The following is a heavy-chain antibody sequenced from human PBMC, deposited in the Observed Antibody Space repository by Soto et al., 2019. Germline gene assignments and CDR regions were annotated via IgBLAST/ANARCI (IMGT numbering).Heavy chain of an antibody. D-gene: IGHD4-17*01. Sequence: SETLSLTCTVSGGSISSYYWCWIRQPPGKGLEWIGYIYYSGSTNYNPSLKSRVTISVDTSKNQFSLKLSSVTAADTAVYYCARMTTVTGFDYWGQGTLVTVSS. V-gene: IGHV4-59*08. CDR3: ARMTTVTGFDY. CDR1: GGSISSYY. CDR2: IYYSGST. J-gene: IGHJ4*02.